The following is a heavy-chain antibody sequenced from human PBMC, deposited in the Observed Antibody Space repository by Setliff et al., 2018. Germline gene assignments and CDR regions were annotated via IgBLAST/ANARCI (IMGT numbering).Heavy chain of an antibody. J-gene: IGHJ4*02. CDR1: GFGFTTFG. Sequence: ASVKVSCKTSGFGFTTFGFSWVQQAPGQGLEWLGSISPYSGNTNYPQRLQDRVTMTIDTSATTVYMELQSLRSDDTAVYYCVRSSAPQVVLAADFDFWGQGTPVTVSS. D-gene: IGHD6-19*01. CDR3: VRSSAPQVVLAADFDF. V-gene: IGHV1-18*01. CDR2: ISPYSGNT.